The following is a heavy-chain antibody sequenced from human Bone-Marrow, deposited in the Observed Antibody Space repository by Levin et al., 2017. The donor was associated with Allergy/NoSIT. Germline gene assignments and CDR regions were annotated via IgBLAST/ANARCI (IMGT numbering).Heavy chain of an antibody. V-gene: IGHV3-21*01. D-gene: IGHD2-2*01. CDR2: ISGTGRHI. CDR1: GFTFSYYS. CDR3: AKDEGPFSSSFAFDC. J-gene: IGHJ4*02. Sequence: GGSLRLSCAASGFTFSYYSMNWVRQAPGKGLEWVSSISGTGRHIYLADSLKGRFTISRDNAKNSLSLQMNNLRVEDTAVFYCAKDEGPFSSSFAFDCWGQGALVTVSS.